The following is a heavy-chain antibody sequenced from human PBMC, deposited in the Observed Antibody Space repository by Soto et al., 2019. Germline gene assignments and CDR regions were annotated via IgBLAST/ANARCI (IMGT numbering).Heavy chain of an antibody. CDR3: ARGQRDSSGYYSYYYYYGMDV. CDR1: GGSISSGGYY. V-gene: IGHV4-31*03. Sequence: SETLSLTLTVSGGSISSGGYYWRWIRQHPGKGLEWIGYIYYSGSTYYNPSLKSRVTISVDASKNQFSLKLSSVTAADTAVYYCARGQRDSSGYYSYYYYYGMDVWGQGTTVTVSS. D-gene: IGHD3-22*01. CDR2: IYYSGST. J-gene: IGHJ6*02.